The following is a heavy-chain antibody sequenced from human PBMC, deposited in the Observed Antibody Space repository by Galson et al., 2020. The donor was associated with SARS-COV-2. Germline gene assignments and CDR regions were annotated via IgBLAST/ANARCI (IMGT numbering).Heavy chain of an antibody. CDR2: IYPSGNT. J-gene: IGHJ5*02. CDR1: GGSISSGGYS. Sequence: SEPLSLTCAVPGGSISSGGYSWSWIRQPPGKGLEWIGYIYPSGNTYHTPSLTSRLTISVDRTKNQLSLNLTSVTAAGPAVYYCARGGPGPIPAGYFDPWGQGTLVTVSS. D-gene: IGHD5-12*01. CDR3: ARGGPGPIPAGYFDP. V-gene: IGHV4-30-2*01.